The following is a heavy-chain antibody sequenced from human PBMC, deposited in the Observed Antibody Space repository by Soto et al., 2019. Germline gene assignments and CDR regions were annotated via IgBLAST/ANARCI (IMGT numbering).Heavy chain of an antibody. D-gene: IGHD1-26*01. Sequence: QVQLVQSAPELTKPGASVKVSCRVSGHISGHYGISWVRLRAGQGLEWMGWISAHRGHTNYAHKFRGRVTMTTDPSTARVSMELTNLLSDDTAVYFCARDGDQWDRRFCDNWGQGTLVTVSS. CDR2: ISAHRGHT. CDR3: ARDGDQWDRRFCDN. V-gene: IGHV1-18*01. CDR1: GHISGHYG. J-gene: IGHJ4*02.